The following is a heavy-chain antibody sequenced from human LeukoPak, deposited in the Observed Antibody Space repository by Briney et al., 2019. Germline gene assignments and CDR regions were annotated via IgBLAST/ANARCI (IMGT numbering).Heavy chain of an antibody. Sequence: PGGSLRLSCAASGFTFSGSAMHWVRQPSAKGLEWVGRIRSKANSYATAYAASVKGRFTISRDDSKNTAYLQMNSLKTEDTAVYYCTRHSGSTVRGVIITFGYWGQGTLVTVSS. CDR1: GFTFSGSA. CDR3: TRHSGSTVRGVIITFGY. J-gene: IGHJ4*02. V-gene: IGHV3-73*01. D-gene: IGHD3-10*01. CDR2: IRSKANSYAT.